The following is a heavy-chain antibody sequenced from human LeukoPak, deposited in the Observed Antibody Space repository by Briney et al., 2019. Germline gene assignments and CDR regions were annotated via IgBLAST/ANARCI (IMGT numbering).Heavy chain of an antibody. J-gene: IGHJ3*02. CDR2: IYSGGGI. Sequence: GSLRLSCAASEFIVSSNYMNWVRQAPGKGLEWVSVIYSGGGIYYADSVKGQFTISRDISKNMLYLQMNSLRADDTAVYYCARGHNTATSGTRAFDIWGQGTMVTVSS. CDR3: ARGHNTATSGTRAFDI. V-gene: IGHV3-53*01. D-gene: IGHD5-18*01. CDR1: EFIVSSNY.